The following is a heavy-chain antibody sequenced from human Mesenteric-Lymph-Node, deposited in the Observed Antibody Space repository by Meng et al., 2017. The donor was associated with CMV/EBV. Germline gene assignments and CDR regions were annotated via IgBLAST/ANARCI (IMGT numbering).Heavy chain of an antibody. Sequence: ASVKVSCKASGYSFTTYGISWVRQAPGQGLEWMGWISTYNANTNYAQKLQGRVTMTTDTSTNTAYMELRSLRSEDTAIYYCATFTDFWSGYYRGWLDPWGQGTLVTVSS. CDR2: ISTYNANT. V-gene: IGHV1-18*01. CDR1: GYSFTTYG. J-gene: IGHJ5*02. D-gene: IGHD3-3*01. CDR3: ATFTDFWSGYYRGWLDP.